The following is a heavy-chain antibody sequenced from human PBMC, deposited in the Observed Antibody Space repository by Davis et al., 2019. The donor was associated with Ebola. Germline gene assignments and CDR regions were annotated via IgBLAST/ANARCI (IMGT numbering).Heavy chain of an antibody. CDR3: ARQTKETYYYDSSGYPYWYFDL. D-gene: IGHD3-22*01. CDR2: IYPGDSDT. CDR1: GYSFTIYW. V-gene: IGHV5-51*01. Sequence: GESLKISCKGSGYSFTIYWIGWVRQMPGKGLEWMGIIYPGDSDTRYSPSFQGQVTISADKSISTAYLQWSSLKASDTAMYYCARQTKETYYYDSSGYPYWYFDLWGRGTLVTVSS. J-gene: IGHJ2*01.